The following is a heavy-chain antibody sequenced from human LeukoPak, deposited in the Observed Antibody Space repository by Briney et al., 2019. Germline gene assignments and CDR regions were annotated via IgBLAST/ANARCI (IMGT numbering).Heavy chain of an antibody. Sequence: GVPLSLSCTASGFTFDVYGVRCVRHAPGKGLECVSDFNWNGGRIGYAVSVKGRFTLYREHAKHSLYLQLNTLRGEHTGLSYCSRVCFREYMDVWGKGTTVTVSS. CDR3: SRVCFREYMDV. V-gene: IGHV3-20*04. CDR2: FNWNGGRI. CDR1: GFTFDVYG. D-gene: IGHD3-10*02. J-gene: IGHJ6*03.